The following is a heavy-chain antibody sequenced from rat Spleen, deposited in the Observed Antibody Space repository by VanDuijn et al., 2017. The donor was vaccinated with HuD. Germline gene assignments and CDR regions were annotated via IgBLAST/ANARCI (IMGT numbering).Heavy chain of an antibody. J-gene: IGHJ2*01. Sequence: EVQLVESGGGLVQPGGSLKLSCAASGFIFSSFAMAWVRLAPKKGLEWVASISYGDSSGHSSTYYRDSVKGRFTISRDNAKSTLYLQMDSLRSEDTATYYCARHGYNSYFDYWGQGVMVTVSS. D-gene: IGHD1-9*01. CDR3: ARHGYNSYFDY. CDR1: GFIFSSFA. CDR2: ISYGDSSGHSST. V-gene: IGHV5-7*01.